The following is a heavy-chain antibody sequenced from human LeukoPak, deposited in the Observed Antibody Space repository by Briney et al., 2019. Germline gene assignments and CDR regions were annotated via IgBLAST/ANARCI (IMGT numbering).Heavy chain of an antibody. CDR1: GFTFTSSA. Sequence: SVRVSCKASGFTFTSSAMQWVRQARGQRLEWIGWIVVGSGNTNYAQKFQERVTITRDMSTSTAYMELSSLRSEDTAVYYCAAIAAAGDGQFDYWGQGTLVTVSS. CDR2: IVVGSGNT. CDR3: AAIAAAGDGQFDY. J-gene: IGHJ4*02. D-gene: IGHD6-13*01. V-gene: IGHV1-58*02.